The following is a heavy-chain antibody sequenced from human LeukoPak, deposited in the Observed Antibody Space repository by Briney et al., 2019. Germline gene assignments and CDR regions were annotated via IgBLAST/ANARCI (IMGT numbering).Heavy chain of an antibody. V-gene: IGHV3-23*01. CDR3: AKKWGVGTTTLDYFDY. D-gene: IGHD1-26*01. CDR2: ISGSAGST. J-gene: IGHJ4*02. Sequence: GGSLRLSCAASGFTFSNYAMSWVRQAPGKGLEWVSGISGSAGSTYYADSVKGRFTISRDNSKNTLYLQMNSLTDDDTAVYYCAKKWGVGTTTLDYFDYWGQGSLVTVSS. CDR1: GFTFSNYA.